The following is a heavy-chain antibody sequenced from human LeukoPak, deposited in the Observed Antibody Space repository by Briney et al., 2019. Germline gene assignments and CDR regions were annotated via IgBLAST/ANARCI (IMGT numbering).Heavy chain of an antibody. CDR2: IKPDGSDK. V-gene: IGHV3-7*01. CDR1: GFTFSGSW. D-gene: IGHD2-2*01. J-gene: IGHJ4*02. Sequence: GGSLRLSCAASGFTFSGSWMSWIRQAPGKGLEWVANIKPDGSDKYYVDSVKGRFTISRDNAKDSLYLQMNSLRAEDMAAYYCARATSWSHWGQGTLVTVSS. CDR3: ARATSWSH.